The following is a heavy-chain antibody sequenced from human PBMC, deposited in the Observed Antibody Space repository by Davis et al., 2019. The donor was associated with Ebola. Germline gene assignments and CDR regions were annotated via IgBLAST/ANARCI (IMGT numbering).Heavy chain of an antibody. J-gene: IGHJ4*02. V-gene: IGHV1-46*01. Sequence: ASVKVSCKASGYTFTSYYMHWVRQAPGQGLEWMGIINPSGGSTSYAQKFQGRVTMTRDTSTSTAYMELSSLRSEDTAVYYCTVGGIGGMGDYWGQGTLVTVSS. CDR3: TVGGIGGMGDY. CDR1: GYTFTSYY. D-gene: IGHD1-26*01. CDR2: INPSGGST.